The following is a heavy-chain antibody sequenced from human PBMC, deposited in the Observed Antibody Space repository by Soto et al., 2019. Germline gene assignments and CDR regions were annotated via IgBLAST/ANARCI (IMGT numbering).Heavy chain of an antibody. J-gene: IGHJ4*02. D-gene: IGHD2-2*03. CDR2: ISYDGSNK. CDR3: AKEMDIVVVPGAMDY. CDR1: GFTFSSYG. Sequence: QVPLVESGGGVVQPGRSLRLSCAASGFTFSSYGMHWVRQAPGKVLEGVAVISYDGSNKYYADSVKGRFTISRDNSKNTLYLQMNSLRAEDTAVYYCAKEMDIVVVPGAMDYWSKGTLVTVSS. V-gene: IGHV3-30*18.